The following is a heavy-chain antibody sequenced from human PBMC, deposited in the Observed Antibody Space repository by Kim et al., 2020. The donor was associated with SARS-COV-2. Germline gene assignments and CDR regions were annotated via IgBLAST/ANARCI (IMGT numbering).Heavy chain of an antibody. D-gene: IGHD3-10*01. V-gene: IGHV3-33*01. CDR2: IWYDGSNK. CDR1: GFTFSSYA. Sequence: GGSLRLSCAASGFTFSSYAMHWVRQAPGKGLEWVAVIWYDGSNKYYADSVKGRFTISRDNSKNTLYLQMNSLRAEDTAVYYCLGSGQYYYYGMDVWGQGTTVTVSS. J-gene: IGHJ6*02. CDR3: LGSGQYYYYGMDV.